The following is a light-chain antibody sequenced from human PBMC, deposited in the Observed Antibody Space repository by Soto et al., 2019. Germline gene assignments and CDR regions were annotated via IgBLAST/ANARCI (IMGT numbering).Light chain of an antibody. V-gene: IGLV2-14*01. J-gene: IGLJ2*01. CDR3: SSYTAMTTPI. CDR2: EVT. Sequence: QSALTQPASVSGSPGQSITISCTGGASGIGTYNYVSWYQVYPGKAPKLILYEVTKRPSGVSHRFSGSKSGNTASLTISGLQAEDEAHYYCSSYTAMTTPIFGGGSKLTVL. CDR1: ASGIGTYNY.